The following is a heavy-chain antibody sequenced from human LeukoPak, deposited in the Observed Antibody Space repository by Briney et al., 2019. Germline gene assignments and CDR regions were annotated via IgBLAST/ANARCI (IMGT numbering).Heavy chain of an antibody. CDR1: GFSFSTYA. CDR3: AKDGPRRDGYNDH. CDR2: IRYDGGNK. J-gene: IGHJ4*02. V-gene: IGHV3-30*02. Sequence: GVSLRLSCAASGFSFSTYAMHWVRQAPGKGLEWVAFIRYDGGNKYYVDSVKGRFTISRDNSKNTLYLQMNSLRPEDTAVYYCAKDGPRRDGYNDHWGQGTLVTVSS. D-gene: IGHD5-24*01.